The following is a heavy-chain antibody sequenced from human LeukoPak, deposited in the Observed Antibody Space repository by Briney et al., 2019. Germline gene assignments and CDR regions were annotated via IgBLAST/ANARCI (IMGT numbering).Heavy chain of an antibody. CDR2: IRNDESNK. Sequence: GGSLRLSCAASGFSFSNYGMHWVRQAPGKGLEWVTFIRNDESNKYYADSVKGRFTISRDNSKNTLYLQMNSLRAEDTAVYYCVLSVRGVYVFDYWGQGTLVTVSS. J-gene: IGHJ4*02. V-gene: IGHV3-30*02. D-gene: IGHD3-10*01. CDR1: GFSFSNYG. CDR3: VLSVRGVYVFDY.